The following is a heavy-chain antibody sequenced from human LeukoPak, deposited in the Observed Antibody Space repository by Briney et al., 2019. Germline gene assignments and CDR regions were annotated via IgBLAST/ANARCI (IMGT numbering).Heavy chain of an antibody. V-gene: IGHV1-69*13. Sequence: SVKVSCKASGGTFSSYAISWVRQAPGQGLEWMGGTIPIFGTANYAQKFQGRVTITADESTSTAYMELSSLRSEDTAVYYCARISGSYRVFDYWGQGTLVTVSS. CDR1: GGTFSSYA. D-gene: IGHD1-26*01. CDR2: TIPIFGTA. CDR3: ARISGSYRVFDY. J-gene: IGHJ4*02.